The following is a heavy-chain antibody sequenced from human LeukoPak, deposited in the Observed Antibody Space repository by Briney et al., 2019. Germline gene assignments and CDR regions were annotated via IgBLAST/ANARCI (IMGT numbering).Heavy chain of an antibody. CDR3: ATSGSYRLDY. Sequence: GGSLRLSCAASGFTFSSYNMNWVRQAPGKGLEWVSYISSSTTTIYYADSVKGRFTISRDSARDSLYLQMNSLRAEDTAVYYCATSGSYRLDYWGQGTLVTVSS. V-gene: IGHV3-48*01. D-gene: IGHD1-26*01. CDR1: GFTFSSYN. J-gene: IGHJ4*02. CDR2: ISSSTTTI.